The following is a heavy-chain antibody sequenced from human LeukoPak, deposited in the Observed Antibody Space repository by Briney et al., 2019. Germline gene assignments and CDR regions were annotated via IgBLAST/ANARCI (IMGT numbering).Heavy chain of an antibody. CDR3: ARGKGYCSSTSCYYLGLQYYFDY. CDR2: INTSGSA. Sequence: PSETLSLTCTASGGSISSYYWSWIRQPAGKGLEWIGRINTSGSANYNPSLKSRVTISVDTSKNQFSLKLSSVTAADTAVYYCARGKGYCSSTSCYYLGLQYYFDYWGQGTLVTVSS. J-gene: IGHJ4*02. CDR1: GGSISSYY. V-gene: IGHV4-4*07. D-gene: IGHD2-2*01.